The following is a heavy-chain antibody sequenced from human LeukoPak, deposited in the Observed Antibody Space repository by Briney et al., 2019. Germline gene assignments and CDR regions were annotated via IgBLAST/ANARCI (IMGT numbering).Heavy chain of an antibody. CDR1: GFTFSSYG. J-gene: IGHJ4*02. D-gene: IGHD1-26*01. Sequence: GGSLRLSCAASGFTFSSYGMHWVRQAPGKGLEWVAVISYDGSNKYYADSVKGRFTISRDNSKNTLYLQMNSLRAEDTAVYYCAKERGSYYCDYWGQGTLVTVSS. V-gene: IGHV3-30*18. CDR2: ISYDGSNK. CDR3: AKERGSYYCDY.